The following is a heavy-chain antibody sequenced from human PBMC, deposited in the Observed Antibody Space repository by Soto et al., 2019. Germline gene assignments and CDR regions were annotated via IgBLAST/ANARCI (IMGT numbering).Heavy chain of an antibody. Sequence: ASVKVSCKASGYTFTSYGISWVRQAPGQGLEWMGWISAYNGNPNYAPKLQGRVTMTTDTSTSTAYMELRRLRSDDPAVYYCARDDCSSTSCYHLFDYWGQGTLVTVSS. D-gene: IGHD2-2*01. CDR2: ISAYNGNP. J-gene: IGHJ4*02. CDR3: ARDDCSSTSCYHLFDY. CDR1: GYTFTSYG. V-gene: IGHV1-18*04.